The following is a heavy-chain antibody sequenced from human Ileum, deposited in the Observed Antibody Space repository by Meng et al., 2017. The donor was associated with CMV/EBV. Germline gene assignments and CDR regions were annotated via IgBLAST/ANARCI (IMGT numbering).Heavy chain of an antibody. CDR2: IRHDSNDK. D-gene: IGHD1-26*01. CDR3: AKGGAKKDLDY. V-gene: IGHV3-30*02. CDR1: GFTFGNYA. J-gene: IGHJ4*02. Sequence: GESLKISCTGTGFTFGNYAMHWVRQAPGKGLEWVAYIRHDSNDKYYGDSVKGRFTISRDNSKKMVYLQMNSLRLEDTAIYYCAKGGAKKDLDYWGQGTLVTVSS.